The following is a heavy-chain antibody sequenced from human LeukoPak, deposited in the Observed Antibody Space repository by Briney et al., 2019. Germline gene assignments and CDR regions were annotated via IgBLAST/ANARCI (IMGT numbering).Heavy chain of an antibody. CDR3: ATARQWLLGLGY. D-gene: IGHD6-19*01. CDR2: FDTEDGET. J-gene: IGHJ4*02. Sequence: ASVKVSCKVSGYTLTELSMHWVRQGPGKGLEWMGGFDTEDGETIYAQKFQGGVTMTEDTSTDTAYMELSSLRSEDTAVYYCATARQWLLGLGYWGQGTLVTVSS. V-gene: IGHV1-24*01. CDR1: GYTLTELS.